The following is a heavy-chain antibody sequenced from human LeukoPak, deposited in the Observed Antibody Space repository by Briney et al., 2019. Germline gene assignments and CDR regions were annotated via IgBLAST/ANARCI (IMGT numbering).Heavy chain of an antibody. CDR3: ARALRFGELLDSSHY. CDR2: ISSSSSYI. J-gene: IGHJ4*02. Sequence: PGGSLRLSCAASGLTFSSYSMNWVRQAPGKGLEWVSSISSSSSYIYYADSVKGRFTISRDNAKNSLYLQMNSLRAEDTAVYYCARALRFGELLDSSHYWGQGTLVTVSS. CDR1: GLTFSSYS. V-gene: IGHV3-21*01. D-gene: IGHD3-10*01.